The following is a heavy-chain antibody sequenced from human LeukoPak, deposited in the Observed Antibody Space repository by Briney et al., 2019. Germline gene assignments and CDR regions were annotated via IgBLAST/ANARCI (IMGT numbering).Heavy chain of an antibody. CDR3: ARDGSRRGFDY. Sequence: PGGSLRLSCAASGFTVSSIYMSWVRQAPGKGLEWLSLIYASGNTYYADSVRGRFTISRDNSKNTVYLQMDSLRAEDTAVYYCARDGSRRGFDYWGQGTLVTVSS. J-gene: IGHJ4*02. V-gene: IGHV3-53*01. CDR1: GFTVSSIY. D-gene: IGHD3-10*01. CDR2: IYASGNT.